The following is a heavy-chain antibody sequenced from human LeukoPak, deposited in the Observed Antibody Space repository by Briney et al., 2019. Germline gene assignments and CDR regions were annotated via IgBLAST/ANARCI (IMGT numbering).Heavy chain of an antibody. CDR2: ISYDATIK. CDR3: ARADYGDFQQRGS. D-gene: IGHD4-17*01. Sequence: GGSLRLSCVGSGFTFGRYGFHWVRQAPGKGLEWVAGISYDATIKHYADSVKGRFTISRDNSKNTLFLRLSSLRVDDAAVYFCARADYGDFQQRGSWGQGTLVTVSS. CDR1: GFTFGRYG. V-gene: IGHV3-30-3*01. J-gene: IGHJ5*02.